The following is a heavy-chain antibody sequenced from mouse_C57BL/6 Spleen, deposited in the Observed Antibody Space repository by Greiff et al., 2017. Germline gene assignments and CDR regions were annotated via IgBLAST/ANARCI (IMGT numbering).Heavy chain of an antibody. V-gene: IGHV1-85*01. CDR1: GYTFTSYD. J-gene: IGHJ1*03. CDR3: ARRYYYGSSYWYFDV. D-gene: IGHD1-1*01. CDR2: IYPRDGST. Sequence: QVQLQPSGPELVKPGASVKLSCKASGYTFTSYDINWVKQRPGQGLEWIGWIYPRDGSTKYNEKFKGKATLTVDTSSSTAYMELHSLTSEDSAVYFCARRYYYGSSYWYFDVWGTGTTVTVSS.